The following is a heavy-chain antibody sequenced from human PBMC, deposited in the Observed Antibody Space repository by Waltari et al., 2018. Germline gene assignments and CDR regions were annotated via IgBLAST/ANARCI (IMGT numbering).Heavy chain of an antibody. Sequence: QVQLVQSGAEVKKPGSSAKVSCEASRGTFSTYIQPWVRQAPGHGLEWMGGVVPIVGTANYAENFQGRITITADESTSTAYMELSSLTSEDTAVYYCARLYYYGSGTYYYFDYWGQGTLVTVSS. CDR3: ARLYYYGSGTYYYFDY. V-gene: IGHV1-69*01. CDR2: VVPIVGTA. D-gene: IGHD3-10*01. J-gene: IGHJ4*02. CDR1: RGTFSTYI.